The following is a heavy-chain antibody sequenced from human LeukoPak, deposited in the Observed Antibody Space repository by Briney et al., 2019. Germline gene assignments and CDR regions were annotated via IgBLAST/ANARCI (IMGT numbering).Heavy chain of an antibody. D-gene: IGHD4-17*01. CDR3: AKALHYGDYGKFDY. CDR2: ISWNSGSI. J-gene: IGHJ4*02. CDR1: GFTFDDYA. V-gene: IGHV3-9*01. Sequence: GGSLRLSCAASGFTFDDYAMHWVRQAPGKGLEWVSGISWNSGSIGYADSVKGRFTISRGNSKNTLYVQMTSLRAEDTAVYYCAKALHYGDYGKFDYWGQGTLVTVSS.